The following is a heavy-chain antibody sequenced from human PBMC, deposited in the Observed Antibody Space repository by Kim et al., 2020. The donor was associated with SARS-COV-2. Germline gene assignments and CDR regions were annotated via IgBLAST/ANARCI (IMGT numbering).Heavy chain of an antibody. CDR3: ARDRGTDYFDY. D-gene: IGHD3-16*01. Sequence: SNYYGDSVKGRFTTSRDNSKNTVYLQMNSLRVEDTAVYYCARDRGTDYFDYWGQGTLVTVSS. CDR2: SN. V-gene: IGHV3-33*01. J-gene: IGHJ4*02.